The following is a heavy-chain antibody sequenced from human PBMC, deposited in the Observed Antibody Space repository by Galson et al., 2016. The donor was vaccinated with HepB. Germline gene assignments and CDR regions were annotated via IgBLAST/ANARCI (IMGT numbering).Heavy chain of an antibody. J-gene: IGHJ6*02. CDR1: GGSISSYY. V-gene: IGHV4-59*01. D-gene: IGHD4/OR15-4a*01. Sequence: SETLSLTCTVSGGSISSYYWSWVRQPPGRGLEWIGYISYSGSTNYNPSLKSRVTVSVDTSKNQFSLRLSSVTAADTAVYYCAREESAGRDYYHAVDVWGQGTTVTVSS. CDR2: ISYSGST. CDR3: AREESAGRDYYHAVDV.